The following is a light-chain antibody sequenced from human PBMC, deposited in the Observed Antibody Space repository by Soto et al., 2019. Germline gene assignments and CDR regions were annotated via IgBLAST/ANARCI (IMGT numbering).Light chain of an antibody. CDR3: QQYNSWPIT. J-gene: IGKJ4*01. Sequence: EILLTQSPGTLSLSPGERATLSCRASQSVSNNYLAWYQQKPGQAPRLLIYDASNRAAGIPARFSGSGSGTEFTLTISSLQSEDFAVYYCQQYNSWPITFGGGTNVDIK. V-gene: IGKV3D-15*01. CDR1: QSVSNN. CDR2: DAS.